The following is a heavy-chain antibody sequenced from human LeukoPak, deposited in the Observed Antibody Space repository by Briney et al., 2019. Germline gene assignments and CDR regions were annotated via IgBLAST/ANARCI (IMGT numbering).Heavy chain of an antibody. J-gene: IGHJ5*02. CDR1: GYTFTSYA. D-gene: IGHD1-26*01. V-gene: IGHV1-3*01. Sequence: ASVKVSCKASGYTFTSYAMHWVRQAPGQRLEWMGWINAGNGNTKYSQKFQGRVTITRDTSVSTAYMELSSLRSEDTAVYYCARDRGSGSYRRFDPWGQGTLVTVSS. CDR2: INAGNGNT. CDR3: ARDRGSGSYRRFDP.